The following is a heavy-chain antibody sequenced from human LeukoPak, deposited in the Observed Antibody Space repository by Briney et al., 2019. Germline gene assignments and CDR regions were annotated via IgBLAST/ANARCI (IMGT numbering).Heavy chain of an antibody. J-gene: IGHJ6*04. CDR2: VSPSSAYI. D-gene: IGHD3-10*02. V-gene: IGHV3-21*01. CDR3: AELGITMIGGV. CDR1: GFTLSRFS. Sequence: GGSLRLSCAASGFTLSRFSMNWVRQAPGKGLEWVSSVSPSSAYIYYADSVKGRFTISRDNAKNSLYLQMNSLRAEDTAVYYCAELGITMIGGVWGKGTTVTISS.